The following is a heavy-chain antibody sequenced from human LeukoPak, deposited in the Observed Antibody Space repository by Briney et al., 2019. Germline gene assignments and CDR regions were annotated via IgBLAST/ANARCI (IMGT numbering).Heavy chain of an antibody. CDR3: ARALRGNGFDY. CDR1: GDSVSSSY. Sequence: SETLSLTCTVSGDSVSSSYWSWIQQPAGKGLEWIGRIYTSGSTNYNPSLKSRVTMSVDTSKNQFSLKLSSVTAADTAVYYCARALRGNGFDYWGQGTLVTVSS. J-gene: IGHJ4*02. V-gene: IGHV4-4*07. CDR2: IYTSGST.